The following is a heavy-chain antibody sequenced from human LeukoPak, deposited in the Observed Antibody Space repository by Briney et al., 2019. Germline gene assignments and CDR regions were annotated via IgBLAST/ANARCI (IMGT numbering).Heavy chain of an antibody. CDR2: IYPGDSDT. CDR3: ARQSDYDSSGPTSSAFDI. V-gene: IGHV5-51*01. J-gene: IGHJ3*02. CDR1: GYRFAIYW. Sequence: GESLKISCKGSGYRFAIYWIGWVRQMPGKGLEWMGIIYPGDSDTRDSPSFQGQVTISADKSISTAYLQWSSLKASDTAIYYCARQSDYDSSGPTSSAFDIWGQGTMVTVPS. D-gene: IGHD3-22*01.